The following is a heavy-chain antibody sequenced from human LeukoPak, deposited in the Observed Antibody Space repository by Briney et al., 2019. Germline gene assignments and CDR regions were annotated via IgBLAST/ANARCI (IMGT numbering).Heavy chain of an antibody. J-gene: IGHJ4*02. CDR3: ARRGYSGYALDY. Sequence: LSAIISGDIRTYYANSVKGRFTISRDNSKNTLYLQMGSLRAEDMAVYYCARRGYSGYALDYWGQGTLVTVSS. CDR2: IISGDIRT. D-gene: IGHD5-12*01. V-gene: IGHV3-64*01.